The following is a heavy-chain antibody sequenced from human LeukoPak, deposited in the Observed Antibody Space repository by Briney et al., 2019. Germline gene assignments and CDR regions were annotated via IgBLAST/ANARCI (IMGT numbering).Heavy chain of an antibody. V-gene: IGHV4-39*07. Sequence: SETLSLTCTVSGGSISSSSDYWGWIRQPPGEGREWIGEINHSGSTNYNPSLKSRVTISVDTSKNQFSLKLSSVTAADTAVYYCNFMTTVTTKAFDIWGQGTMVTVSS. J-gene: IGHJ3*02. D-gene: IGHD4-17*01. CDR3: NFMTTVTTKAFDI. CDR1: GGSISSSSDY. CDR2: INHSGST.